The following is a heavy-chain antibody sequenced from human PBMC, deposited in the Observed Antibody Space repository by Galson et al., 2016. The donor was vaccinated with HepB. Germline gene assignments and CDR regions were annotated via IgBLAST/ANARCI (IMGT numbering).Heavy chain of an antibody. CDR2: AFHNGIT. J-gene: IGHJ5*02. V-gene: IGHV4-39*02. CDR1: GGPITSNHHY. Sequence: SETLSLTCTVSGGPITSNHHYWGWVRQPPGKGLEWIGSAFHNGITYYNPSLRSRVTVSVDASRNQFSRKVTSVTAADTAIYYCARADLVVVPTSTEWFDPWGQGTLVIVSS. D-gene: IGHD2-2*01. CDR3: ARADLVVVPTSTEWFDP.